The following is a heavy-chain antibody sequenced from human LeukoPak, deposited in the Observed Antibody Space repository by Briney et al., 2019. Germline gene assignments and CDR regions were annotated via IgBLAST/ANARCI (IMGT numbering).Heavy chain of an antibody. CDR3: ARDGRWINYYDGSSPV. Sequence: PSETLSLTCAVYGGSFSGYYWSWIRQPPGKGLEWIGEINHSGSTNYNPSLKSRVTISVDTSKNQFSLKLSSVTAADTAVYYCARDGRWINYYDGSSPVWGQGTLVTVSS. D-gene: IGHD3-22*01. V-gene: IGHV4-34*01. CDR1: GGSFSGYY. J-gene: IGHJ4*02. CDR2: INHSGST.